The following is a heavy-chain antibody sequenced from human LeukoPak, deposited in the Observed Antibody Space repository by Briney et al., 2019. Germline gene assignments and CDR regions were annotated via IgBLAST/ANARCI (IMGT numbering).Heavy chain of an antibody. V-gene: IGHV3-30*03. J-gene: IGHJ4*02. Sequence: GGSLRLSCAASGFTFSRYGIHWVRQAPGKGLEWVEVISYDGGIKYYADSVKGRFTISRDNSKNTLYLQMNSLRAEDTAVYYCARWAVNYYDSIGYFDYWGQGTLVTVSS. CDR2: ISYDGGIK. CDR3: ARWAVNYYDSIGYFDY. CDR1: GFTFSRYG. D-gene: IGHD3-22*01.